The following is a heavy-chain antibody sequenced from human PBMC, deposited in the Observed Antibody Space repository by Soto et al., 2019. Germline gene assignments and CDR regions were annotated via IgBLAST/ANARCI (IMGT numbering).Heavy chain of an antibody. CDR2: ISGSGSRT. Sequence: GGSLRLSCAASVFTFSSYDMTWVRQAPGRGLEWVSSISGSGSRTNYADSVKGRFTISRDNSKNRLYLQMNSLRVEDTAVYYCAKSILIVPAAPSAFDYWGQGTLVTVSS. CDR3: AKSILIVPAAPSAFDY. D-gene: IGHD2-2*01. V-gene: IGHV3-23*01. J-gene: IGHJ4*02. CDR1: VFTFSSYD.